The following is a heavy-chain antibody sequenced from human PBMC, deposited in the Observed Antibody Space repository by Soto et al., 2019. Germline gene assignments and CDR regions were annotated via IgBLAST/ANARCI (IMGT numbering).Heavy chain of an antibody. D-gene: IGHD1-7*01. CDR2: INHSGST. J-gene: IGHJ5*02. Sequence: SETLSLTCAVYGGSFSGYYWSWIRQPPGKGLGWIGEINHSGSTNYNPSLKSRVTISVDTSKNQFSLKLSSVTAADTAVYYCARLELELLLWFDPWGQGTLVTVSS. CDR3: ARLELELLLWFDP. CDR1: GGSFSGYY. V-gene: IGHV4-34*01.